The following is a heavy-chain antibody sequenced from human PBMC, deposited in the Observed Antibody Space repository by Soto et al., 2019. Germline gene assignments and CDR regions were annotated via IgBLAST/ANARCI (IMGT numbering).Heavy chain of an antibody. CDR1: GGTFSSYA. CDR2: IIPIFGTA. CDR3: ASGDIVVVPAAIFDYYYGMDV. D-gene: IGHD2-2*02. V-gene: IGHV1-69*13. J-gene: IGHJ6*02. Sequence: GASVKVSCKASGGTFSSYAISWVRQAPGQGXEWMGGIIPIFGTANYAQKFQGRVTITADESTSTAYMELSSLRSEDTAVYYCASGDIVVVPAAIFDYYYGMDVWGQGTTVTVFS.